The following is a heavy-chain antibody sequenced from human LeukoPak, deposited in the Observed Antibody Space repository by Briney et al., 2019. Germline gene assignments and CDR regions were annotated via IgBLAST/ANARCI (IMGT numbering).Heavy chain of an antibody. CDR3: AKSGPYYYDY. Sequence: GGSLRLSCAASGFTFGTYGMSWVRQAPGKGLEWVSTFGGSGASVYYADSVKGRFTVSRDNSKNTLYLRMNSLRVEDTAVYYCAKSGPYYYDYWGQGTLVTVSS. D-gene: IGHD3-10*01. CDR2: FGGSGASV. V-gene: IGHV3-23*01. J-gene: IGHJ4*02. CDR1: GFTFGTYG.